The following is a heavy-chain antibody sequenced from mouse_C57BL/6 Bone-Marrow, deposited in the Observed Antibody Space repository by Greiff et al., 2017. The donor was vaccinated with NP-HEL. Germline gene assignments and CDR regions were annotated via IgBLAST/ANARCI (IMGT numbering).Heavy chain of an antibody. Sequence: VQLQQSGPELVKPGASVKISCKASGYTFTDYYMNWVKQSHGKSLEWIGDINPNNGGTSYNQKFKGKATLTVDKSSSTAYMELRSLTSEDSAVYYCARGYYYGSSPSYFDYWGQGTTLTVSS. D-gene: IGHD1-1*01. J-gene: IGHJ2*01. V-gene: IGHV1-26*01. CDR3: ARGYYYGSSPSYFDY. CDR1: GYTFTDYY. CDR2: INPNNGGT.